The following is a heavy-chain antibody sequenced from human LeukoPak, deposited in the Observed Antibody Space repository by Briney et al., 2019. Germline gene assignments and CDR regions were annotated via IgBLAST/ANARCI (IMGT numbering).Heavy chain of an antibody. CDR1: GYTFTSYG. CDR2: ISAYNGNT. CDR3: ASARGSYNWNYHWFDP. D-gene: IGHD1-7*01. V-gene: IGHV1-18*01. Sequence: GASAKVSCKASGYTFTSYGISWVRQAPGQGLEWMGWISAYNGNTNYAQKLQSRVTMTTDTSTSTACMELRSLRSDDTAVYYCASARGSYNWNYHWFDPWGQGTLVTVSS. J-gene: IGHJ5*02.